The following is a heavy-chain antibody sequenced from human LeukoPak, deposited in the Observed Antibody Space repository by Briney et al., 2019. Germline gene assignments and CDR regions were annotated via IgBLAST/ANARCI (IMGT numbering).Heavy chain of an antibody. J-gene: IGHJ6*03. CDR1: GGSISSHY. V-gene: IGHV4-59*11. CDR3: ARALGYYDSSALRYYYYYMDV. D-gene: IGHD3-22*01. Sequence: SETLSLTCTVSGGSISSHYWSWIRQPPGKGLEWIGYIYYSGSTNYNPSLKSRLTISEDTSKNQFSLKLSSVTAADTAVYFCARALGYYDSSALRYYYYYMDVWGKGTTVTVSS. CDR2: IYYSGST.